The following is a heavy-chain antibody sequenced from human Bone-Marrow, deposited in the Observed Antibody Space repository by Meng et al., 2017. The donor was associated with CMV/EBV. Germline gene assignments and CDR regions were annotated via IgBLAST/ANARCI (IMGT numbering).Heavy chain of an antibody. D-gene: IGHD6-6*01. Sequence: GESLKISCAASGFTFSSYSMNWVRQAPGKGLEWVSSISSSSSYIYYADSVKGRFTISRDNAKNSLYLQMNSLRAEDTAVYYCARADSSSMFYYYYGMDVWGQGTTVTVS. CDR2: ISSSSSYI. J-gene: IGHJ6*02. V-gene: IGHV3-21*01. CDR1: GFTFSSYS. CDR3: ARADSSSMFYYYYGMDV.